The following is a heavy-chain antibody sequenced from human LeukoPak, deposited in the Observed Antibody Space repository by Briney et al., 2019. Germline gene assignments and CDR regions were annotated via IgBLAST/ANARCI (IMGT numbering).Heavy chain of an antibody. CDR2: ISYGGST. CDR1: GGSISSNSNY. D-gene: IGHD6-13*01. J-gene: IGHJ5*02. CDR3: ARLPSSSWLNWFDP. Sequence: SETLSLTCTVSGGSISSNSNYWAWIRQPPGRGLEWIGSISYGGSTYYSPSLESRVTISVDTSKNQFSLKLNSVTAADTAVYYCARLPSSSWLNWFDPWGQGTLVTVSS. V-gene: IGHV4-39*01.